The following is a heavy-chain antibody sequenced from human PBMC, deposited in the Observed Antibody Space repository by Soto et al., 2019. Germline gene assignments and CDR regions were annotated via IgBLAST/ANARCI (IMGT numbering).Heavy chain of an antibody. J-gene: IGHJ4*02. CDR1: GYTFTSYY. CDR3: ARGPRNYYDSSGYVKLDY. D-gene: IGHD3-22*01. Sequence: QVQLVQSGAEVKKPGASVKVSCKASGYTFTSYYMHWVRQAPGQGLEWMGIINPSGGSTSYAQKFQGRVTMTRDTSTSTVYMELSSPRSEDTAVYYCARGPRNYYDSSGYVKLDYWGQGTLVTVSS. V-gene: IGHV1-46*01. CDR2: INPSGGST.